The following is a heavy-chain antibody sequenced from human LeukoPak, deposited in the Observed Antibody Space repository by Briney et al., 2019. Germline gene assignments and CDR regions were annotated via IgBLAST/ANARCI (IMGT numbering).Heavy chain of an antibody. V-gene: IGHV1-69*04. D-gene: IGHD6-19*01. CDR1: GGTFSSYA. J-gene: IGHJ4*02. CDR2: IVPILGIA. CDR3: ARDPITGIAVAGTDYYFDY. Sequence: GASVKVSCKASGGTFSSYAINWVRQAPGQGLEWMGRIVPILGIANYAQKFQGRVTITADKSTSTAYMELSSLRSEDTAVYYCARDPITGIAVAGTDYYFDYWGQGTLVTVSS.